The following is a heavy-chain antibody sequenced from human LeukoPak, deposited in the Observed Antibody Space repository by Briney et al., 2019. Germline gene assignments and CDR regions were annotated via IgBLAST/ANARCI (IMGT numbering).Heavy chain of an antibody. V-gene: IGHV4-59*12. D-gene: IGHD3-10*01. J-gene: IGHJ4*02. CDR3: AREYFPQPTYYYGSGSLGTYYFDY. Sequence: SETLSLTCTVSGGSISSYYWSWIRQPPGKGLEWIGYIYYSGSTNYNPSLKSRVTISIDTSKSQFSLKLSSVTAADTAVYYCAREYFPQPTYYYGSGSLGTYYFDYWGQGTLVTVSS. CDR1: GGSISSYY. CDR2: IYYSGST.